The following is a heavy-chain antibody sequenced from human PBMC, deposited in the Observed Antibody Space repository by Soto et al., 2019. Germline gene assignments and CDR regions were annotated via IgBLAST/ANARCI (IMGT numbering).Heavy chain of an antibody. CDR2: INPDNGNT. D-gene: IGHD2-15*01. J-gene: IGHJ5*02. CDR3: ARGIATGPLDP. CDR1: GYTFTRYT. Sequence: ASVKVSCKASGYTFTRYTMNWVRQAPGQRLEWMGWINPDNGNTKSSQKFQDRVIITRDTSASTAYMDLGSLRSEDTAVYYCARGIATGPLDPWGQGTLVTVSS. V-gene: IGHV1-3*01.